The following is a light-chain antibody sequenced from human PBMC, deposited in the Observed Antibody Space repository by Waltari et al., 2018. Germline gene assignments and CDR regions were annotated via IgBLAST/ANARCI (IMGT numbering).Light chain of an antibody. CDR2: DVS. CDR3: CSYAGSYTLL. CDR1: SRDMCAYNY. V-gene: IGLV2-11*01. Sequence: QSALTQPRSVSGSPAQSVTFSCTGTSRDMCAYNYVSWYQHHPGKAPKLIIFDVSKRPSRVPDRFSGSKSGNTASLTISGLQPEDEADYYCCSYAGSYTLLFGGGTKLTVL. J-gene: IGLJ2*01.